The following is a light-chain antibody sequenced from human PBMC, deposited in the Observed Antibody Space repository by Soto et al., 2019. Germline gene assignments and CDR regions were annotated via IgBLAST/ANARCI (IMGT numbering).Light chain of an antibody. CDR3: SSYTSSNNV. CDR2: EDT. CDR1: SSDVADYKD. V-gene: IGLV2-14*01. Sequence: QSVLTQPASVSGSPGQSVTISCTATSSDVADYKDVCWYQHHAGNAPKVMFYEDTYRPSGVPNPFSGSKSGNTASLTISGLEAEDEAEYFCSSYTSSNNVFGTGTKVTVL. J-gene: IGLJ1*01.